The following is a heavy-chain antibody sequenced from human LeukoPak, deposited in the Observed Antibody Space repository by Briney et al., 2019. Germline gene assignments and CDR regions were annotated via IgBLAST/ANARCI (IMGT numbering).Heavy chain of an antibody. J-gene: IGHJ3*02. Sequence: SVKVSCKASGGTFSSYAISWVRQAPGQGLEWMGGIIPIFGTANYAQKFQGRVTITADESTSTAYMELSSLRSEDTAVYYCARDWRDIVVVPAAEVHPFDIWGQGTMVTVSS. D-gene: IGHD2-2*01. V-gene: IGHV1-69*01. CDR3: ARDWRDIVVVPAAEVHPFDI. CDR2: IIPIFGTA. CDR1: GGTFSSYA.